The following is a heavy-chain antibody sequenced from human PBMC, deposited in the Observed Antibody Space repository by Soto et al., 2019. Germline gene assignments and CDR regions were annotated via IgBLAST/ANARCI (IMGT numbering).Heavy chain of an antibody. Sequence: PVGSLRLSCAASGFTFSNYAMSWFRQAPGKGLEWVSAISGSAINTYYADSVRGRFTISRDNSKNTLYLQMNHLRAEDTAVYSCAKGQGYYYDASGYTFDYWGQGTLVTVSS. J-gene: IGHJ4*02. CDR2: ISGSAINT. D-gene: IGHD3-22*01. CDR3: AKGQGYYYDASGYTFDY. CDR1: GFTFSNYA. V-gene: IGHV3-23*01.